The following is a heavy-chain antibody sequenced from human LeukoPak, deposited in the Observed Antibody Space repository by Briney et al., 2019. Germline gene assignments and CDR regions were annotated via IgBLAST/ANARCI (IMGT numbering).Heavy chain of an antibody. CDR3: ADVGAGGDY. CDR1: GFSFGDHY. CDR2: IRNKVENSST. V-gene: IGHV3-72*01. D-gene: IGHD3-16*01. Sequence: GGSLRLSCGASGFSFGDHYMDWVRQAPGKGAEWVGRIRNKVENSSTEYAASVKGRFTVSRDDSKSSVYLQMNSLKTEDTAVYYCADVGAGGDYWGQGTQVTVSS. J-gene: IGHJ4*02.